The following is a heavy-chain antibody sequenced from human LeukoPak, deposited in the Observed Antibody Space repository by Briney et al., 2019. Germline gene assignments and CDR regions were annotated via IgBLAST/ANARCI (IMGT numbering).Heavy chain of an antibody. Sequence: PSETLSLTRTVSGSSISSYYWSWIRQPAGKGLEWIGRIYTSGSTNYNPSLKSRVTMSVDTSKNQFSLKLSSVTAADTAVYYCARGYYDILTGYYPLYYYYYYMDVWGKGTTVTVSS. CDR2: IYTSGST. V-gene: IGHV4-4*07. J-gene: IGHJ6*03. D-gene: IGHD3-9*01. CDR3: ARGYYDILTGYYPLYYYYYYMDV. CDR1: GSSISSYY.